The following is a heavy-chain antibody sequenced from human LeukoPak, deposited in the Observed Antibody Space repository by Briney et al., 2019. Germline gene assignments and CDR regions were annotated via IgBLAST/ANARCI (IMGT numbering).Heavy chain of an antibody. CDR2: VNRDGSET. CDR3: GRYCSAASCRDIDY. CDR1: GFTLSNHW. D-gene: IGHD2-15*01. V-gene: IGHV3-7*01. J-gene: IGHJ4*02. Sequence: GGSLRLSCAASGFTLSNHWMTWVRQVPGRGPEWVANVNRDGSETYYLDSVKGRFTISKDNAKNSLYLQMNSLRAEDTAVYYCGRYCSAASCRDIDYWGQGTLVTVSS.